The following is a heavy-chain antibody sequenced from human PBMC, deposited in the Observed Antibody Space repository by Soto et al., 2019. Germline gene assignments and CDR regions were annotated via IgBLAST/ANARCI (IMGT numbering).Heavy chain of an antibody. CDR2: IIPIPGTA. Sequence: QVQLVQSGAEVKKPGSSVKVSCKASGGTFSSYAISWVRQAPGQGLEWMGGIIPIPGTANYAQKFQGRVTIAADESTSTAYIELSSLRSEDTAVYYCARSQGSSTSLEIYYYYYYGMDGWGQGTTVTVSS. CDR1: GGTFSSYA. J-gene: IGHJ6*02. CDR3: ARSQGSSTSLEIYYYYYYGMDG. D-gene: IGHD2-2*01. V-gene: IGHV1-69*01.